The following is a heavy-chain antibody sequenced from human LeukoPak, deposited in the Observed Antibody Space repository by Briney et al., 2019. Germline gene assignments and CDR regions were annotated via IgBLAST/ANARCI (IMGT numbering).Heavy chain of an antibody. J-gene: IGHJ4*02. D-gene: IGHD3-10*01. CDR3: ARNGGYYGSGTYYIDFDY. V-gene: IGHV3-11*01. CDR2: SSSTGRTI. CDR1: GFTLSDYY. Sequence: GGSLRLSCAASGFTLSDYYMSWIRQAPGKGLEWVSYSSSTGRTINYADSVKGRFTISRDNAKNSLYLQMNSLRAEDTAVYYCARNGGYYGSGTYYIDFDYWGQGTLVTVSS.